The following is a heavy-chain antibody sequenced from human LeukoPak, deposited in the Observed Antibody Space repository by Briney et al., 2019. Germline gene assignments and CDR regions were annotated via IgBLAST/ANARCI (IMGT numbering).Heavy chain of an antibody. D-gene: IGHD3-16*01. CDR3: ARRLEFFD. CDR2: IYYSGST. J-gene: IGHJ4*02. Sequence: PSETLSLTCTVSGGSISSSSYYWGWIRQPPGKGLEWIGSIYYSGSTYYNPSLKSRVTISVDTSKNQFSLKLSSVTAADTAVYYCARRLEFFDWGQGTLVTVSS. V-gene: IGHV4-39*01. CDR1: GGSISSSSYY.